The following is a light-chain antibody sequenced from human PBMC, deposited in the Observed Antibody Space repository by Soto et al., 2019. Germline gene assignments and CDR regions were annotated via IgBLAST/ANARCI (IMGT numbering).Light chain of an antibody. CDR1: QSLSSSY. CDR2: GAS. CDR3: QHSGNPPPSVT. Sequence: EIVLTQSPGTLSLSPGERATLSCRASQSLSSSYLVWYQQKPGQAPRLLIYGASSRATGIPDRFSGSGSGTDFTLTINRLEPEDLAVYYCQHSGNPPPSVTFGPGTKVAIK. V-gene: IGKV3-20*01. J-gene: IGKJ3*01.